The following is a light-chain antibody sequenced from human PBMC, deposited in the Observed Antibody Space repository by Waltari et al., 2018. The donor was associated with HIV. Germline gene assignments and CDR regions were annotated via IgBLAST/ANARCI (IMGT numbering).Light chain of an antibody. CDR1: QSVIGTL. CDR3: QQYGGSPYT. CDR2: GVS. Sequence: EIVLTQSPASLSLSPGESATVSCRASQSVIGTLLAWYQQRPGQAPRLLIHGVSCRAVDVPERFSGSGSGTEFNFTISRLEPDDFAVYYCQQYGGSPYTFGQGTRVE. J-gene: IGKJ5*01. V-gene: IGKV3-20*01.